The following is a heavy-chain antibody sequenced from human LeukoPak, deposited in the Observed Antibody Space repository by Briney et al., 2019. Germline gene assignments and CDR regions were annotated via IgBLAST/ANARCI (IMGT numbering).Heavy chain of an antibody. Sequence: SETLSLTCAAYGGSFSGYYWSWIRQPPGKGLEWIGEINHSGSTNYNPSLKSRVTISVDTSKNQFSLKLSSVTAADTAVYYCARCVVPAAKRGLDYWGQGTLVTVSS. CDR3: ARCVVPAAKRGLDY. CDR2: INHSGST. V-gene: IGHV4-34*01. D-gene: IGHD2-2*01. CDR1: GGSFSGYY. J-gene: IGHJ4*02.